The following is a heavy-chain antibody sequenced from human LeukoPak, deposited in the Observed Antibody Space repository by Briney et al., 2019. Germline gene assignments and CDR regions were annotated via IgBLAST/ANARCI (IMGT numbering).Heavy chain of an antibody. CDR3: ASQPRSGYCSGGSCYRYYMDV. J-gene: IGHJ6*03. CDR2: ISTSGST. D-gene: IGHD2-15*01. CDR1: GGSISSYY. Sequence: SETLSLTCTVSGGSISSYYWSWIRQPAGKGLESIGHISTSGSTNYNPSLKSRVTMSVDTSKNQFSLKLSSVTAADTAVYYYASQPRSGYCSGGSCYRYYMDVWGKGTTVTISS. V-gene: IGHV4-4*07.